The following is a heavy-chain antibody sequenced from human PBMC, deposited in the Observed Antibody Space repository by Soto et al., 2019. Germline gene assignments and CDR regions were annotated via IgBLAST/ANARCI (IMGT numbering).Heavy chain of an antibody. CDR3: TRPDYDYGYYTYCFDS. CDR1: GFTFSGAA. D-gene: IGHD4-17*01. CDR2: IRSKANSYAT. Sequence: GGSLRLSCAASGFTFSGAAIHWVRQASGRGLEWLGRIRSKANSYATTYAASVKGRFTISRDDSKNTAYLQMNTLKTEDTDVYYCTRPDYDYGYYTYCFDSWGHGTLVTVSS. J-gene: IGHJ4*01. V-gene: IGHV3-73*01.